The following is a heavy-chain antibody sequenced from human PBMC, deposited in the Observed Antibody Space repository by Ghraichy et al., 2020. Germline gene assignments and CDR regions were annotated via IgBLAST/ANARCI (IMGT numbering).Heavy chain of an antibody. CDR2: IYYSGST. CDR3: ARDQVSPSSGWFPTTRYFDL. D-gene: IGHD6-19*01. J-gene: IGHJ2*01. CDR1: GGSISSYY. V-gene: IGHV4-59*01. Sequence: SETLSLTCTVSGGSISSYYWSWIRQPPGKGLEWIGYIYYSGSTNYNPSLKSRVTISVDTSKNQFSLKLSSVTAADTAVYYCARDQVSPSSGWFPTTRYFDLWGRGTLVTVSS.